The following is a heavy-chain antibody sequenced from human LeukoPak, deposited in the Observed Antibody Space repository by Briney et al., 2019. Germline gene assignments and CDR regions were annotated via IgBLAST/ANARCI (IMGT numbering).Heavy chain of an antibody. Sequence: GGSLRLSCAATRFTFKDYGMHWVRQPPGKGLEWVSSINWNGGGTDYADSVKGRFTISRDNAKNSLYLQLSSLRPEDTALYYCAKHMRATNTYSFFGLDVRGQGTTVTVSS. CDR2: INWNGGGT. CDR3: AKHMRATNTYSFFGLDV. D-gene: IGHD1-26*01. J-gene: IGHJ6*02. V-gene: IGHV3-9*01. CDR1: RFTFKDYG.